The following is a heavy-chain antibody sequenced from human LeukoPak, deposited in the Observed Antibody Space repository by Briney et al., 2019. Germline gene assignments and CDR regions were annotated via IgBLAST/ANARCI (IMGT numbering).Heavy chain of an antibody. Sequence: RGSLRLSCAASGFTFTVYAMSWVRQAPGKGLEWVSAISNRGDDTYYADSVTGRFTISRDNPKNTLYLQMHSLRAEDTAVYYCAKDSATTSLDYFDYWGQGTLVTVSS. V-gene: IGHV3-23*01. CDR3: AKDSATTSLDYFDY. CDR1: GFTFTVYA. CDR2: ISNRGDDT. D-gene: IGHD1-26*01. J-gene: IGHJ4*02.